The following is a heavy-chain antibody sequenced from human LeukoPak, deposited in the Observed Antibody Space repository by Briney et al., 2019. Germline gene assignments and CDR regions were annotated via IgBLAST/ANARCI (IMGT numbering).Heavy chain of an antibody. V-gene: IGHV4-59*01. CDR2: IYYSGST. CDR3: ARDLGYCSSTSCFVNYYYYGMDV. Sequence: SETLSLTCTVSGGSISSYYWSWIRQPPGKGLEWIGYIYYSGSTNYNPSLKSRVTISVDTSKNQFSLKLSSVTAADTAVYYCARDLGYCSSTSCFVNYYYYGMDVWGQGTTVTVSS. CDR1: GGSISSYY. J-gene: IGHJ6*02. D-gene: IGHD2-2*01.